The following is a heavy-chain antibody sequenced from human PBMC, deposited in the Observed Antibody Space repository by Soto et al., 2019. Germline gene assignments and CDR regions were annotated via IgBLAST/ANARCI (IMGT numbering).Heavy chain of an antibody. CDR1: GCSISSGGYS. V-gene: IGHV4-30-2*01. D-gene: IGHD5-12*01. J-gene: IGHJ4*02. Sequence: QLQLQESGSGLVKPSQTLFLTCAVSGCSISSGGYSWSWIRQPPGKGLEWIRYIYHSGSTYYNPSLKGRVTISVDTSKNQFSLKLSSVTAADTAVYYCAAGGGLPRYYWGQGTLVTVSS. CDR3: AAGGGLPRYY. CDR2: IYHSGST.